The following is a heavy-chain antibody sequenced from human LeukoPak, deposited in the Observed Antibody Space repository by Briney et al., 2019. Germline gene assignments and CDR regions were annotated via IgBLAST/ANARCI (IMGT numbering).Heavy chain of an antibody. V-gene: IGHV5-51*01. CDR3: ARQSRDGSKTRGYYFDY. CDR1: GYIFIHYW. D-gene: IGHD3-10*01. Sequence: GEPLKISCQVSGYIFIHYWIGWVRKMPGKGLESIGIIYPADSDTTYSPSFQGQVTISADKSISTVYLQWSSLKASDTAMYYCARQSRDGSKTRGYYFDYWGQGTLVTVSS. CDR2: IYPADSDT. J-gene: IGHJ4*02.